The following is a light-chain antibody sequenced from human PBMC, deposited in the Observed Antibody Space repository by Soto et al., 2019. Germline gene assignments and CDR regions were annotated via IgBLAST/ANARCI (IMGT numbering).Light chain of an antibody. CDR1: SSDVGAYNY. V-gene: IGLV2-8*01. Sequence: QSALTQPPSASGSPGQSVTISCTGTSSDVGAYNYVSWYQQHPGKVPKLMMYEVSKRPPGVPDRFSGSKSGNTASLTVSGLQADDEADYYCSSYGGSNNFGVFGTGTKLTVL. CDR2: EVS. J-gene: IGLJ1*01. CDR3: SSYGGSNNFGV.